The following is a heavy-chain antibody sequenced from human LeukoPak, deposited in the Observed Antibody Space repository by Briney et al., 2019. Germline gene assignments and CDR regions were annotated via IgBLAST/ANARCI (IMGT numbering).Heavy chain of an antibody. Sequence: PGGSLTLSCTASGFDFSTYGMHWVRHAPGKGLEWVSAFSCTGGSTYYADSVKGRFTISRDNSKNTLYLQMNSLRAEDTAVYYCAKALWGYSFPPADMDVWGQGTTVTVSS. CDR3: AKALWGYSFPPADMDV. D-gene: IGHD5-18*01. V-gene: IGHV3-23*01. J-gene: IGHJ6*02. CDR2: FSCTGGST. CDR1: GFDFSTYG.